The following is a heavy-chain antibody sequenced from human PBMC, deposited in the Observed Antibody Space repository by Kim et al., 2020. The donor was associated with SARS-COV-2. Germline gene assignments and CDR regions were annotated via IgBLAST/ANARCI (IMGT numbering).Heavy chain of an antibody. CDR1: GYTFTSYA. V-gene: IGHV7-4-1*02. Sequence: ASVKVSCKASGYTFTSYAMNWVRQAPGQGLEWMGWINTNTGNPTYVQGFTGRFVFSLDTSVSTAYLQISSLKAGDTAVYYCARRHPYCSSTSCPFDYWGQGTLVTVSS. J-gene: IGHJ4*02. CDR3: ARRHPYCSSTSCPFDY. D-gene: IGHD2-2*01. CDR2: INTNTGNP.